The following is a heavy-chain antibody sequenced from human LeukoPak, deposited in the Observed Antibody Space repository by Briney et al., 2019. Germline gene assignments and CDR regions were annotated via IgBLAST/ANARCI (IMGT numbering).Heavy chain of an antibody. J-gene: IGHJ4*02. CDR1: RFIFSNYA. D-gene: IGHD6-19*01. V-gene: IGHV3-64D*06. CDR3: VKVKGIAVTSLDY. Sequence: PGGSLRLSCSASRFIFSNYAMNWVCQAQGKGLEYVSAISSNGGSTYYADSVKGRFTISRDNSKNTLYLQMSSLRADDTAVYYCVKVKGIAVTSLDYWGQGTLVTVSS. CDR2: ISSNGGST.